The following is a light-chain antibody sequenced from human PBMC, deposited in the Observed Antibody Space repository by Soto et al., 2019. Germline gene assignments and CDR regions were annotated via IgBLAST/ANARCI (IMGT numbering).Light chain of an antibody. CDR3: QSYDGSSVV. J-gene: IGLJ2*01. V-gene: IGLV1-40*01. CDR2: ANT. CDR1: SSTIGAGYD. Sequence: QSVLTQPPSVSGAPGQRVIISCTGSSSTIGAGYDVHWYQQLPGTAPKLLIYANTNRPSGVPDRFSGSKSGASASLAITGLQAEDEADYHCQSYDGSSVVFGGGTKLTVL.